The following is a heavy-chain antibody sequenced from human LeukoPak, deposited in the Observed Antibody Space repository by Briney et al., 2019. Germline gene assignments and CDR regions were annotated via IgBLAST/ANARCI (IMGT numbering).Heavy chain of an antibody. Sequence: SETLSLTCTVSGGSISSYYWSWIRQPPGKGLEWIGYIYYGGSTNYNPSLKSRVTISVDTSKNQFSLKLSSVTAADTAVYYCARSQGYGDYEGAFDIWGQGTMVTVSS. J-gene: IGHJ3*02. CDR1: GGSISSYY. D-gene: IGHD4-17*01. CDR3: ARSQGYGDYEGAFDI. CDR2: IYYGGST. V-gene: IGHV4-59*01.